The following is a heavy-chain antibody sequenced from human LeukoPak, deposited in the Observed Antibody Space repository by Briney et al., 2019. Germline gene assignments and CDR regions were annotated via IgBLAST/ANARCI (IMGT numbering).Heavy chain of an antibody. CDR1: GDSISSGGYY. V-gene: IGHV4-30-2*01. D-gene: IGHD1-26*01. CDR2: IYHSGST. J-gene: IGHJ4*02. Sequence: PSQTLSLTCTVSGDSISSGGYYWSWIRQPPGKRLEWIGYIYHSGSTYYNPSLKSRVSISLDRSKNQFSLKLSSVTAADTAVYYCARDPSGSQAYFDYWGQGTLVTVSS. CDR3: ARDPSGSQAYFDY.